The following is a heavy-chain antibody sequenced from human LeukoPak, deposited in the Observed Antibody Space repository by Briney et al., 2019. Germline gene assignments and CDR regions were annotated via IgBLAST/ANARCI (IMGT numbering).Heavy chain of an antibody. CDR1: GGSISSGSYY. D-gene: IGHD6-13*01. V-gene: IGHV4-61*02. CDR2: IYTSGST. J-gene: IGHJ3*02. CDR3: ARDGVAAAGHAFDI. Sequence: PSQTLSLTCTVSGGSISSGSYYWSWIRQPAGKGLEWIGRIYTSGSTNYNPSLKSRVTISVDKSKNQFSLKLSSVTAADTAVYYCARDGVAAAGHAFDIWGQGTMVTVSS.